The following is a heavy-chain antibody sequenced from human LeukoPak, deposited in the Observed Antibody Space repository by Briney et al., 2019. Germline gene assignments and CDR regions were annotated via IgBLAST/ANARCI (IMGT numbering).Heavy chain of an antibody. CDR2: IYYSGST. J-gene: IGHJ6*02. Sequence: SETLSLTCTVSGGSISSYYWSWIRQPPGKGLEWIGYIYYSGSTNYNPSLKSRVTISVDTSKNQFSLKLSSVTAAGTAVYYCARGRVITMVRGAFDYYYGMDVWGQGTTVTVSS. CDR1: GGSISSYY. CDR3: ARGRVITMVRGAFDYYYGMDV. V-gene: IGHV4-59*01. D-gene: IGHD3-10*01.